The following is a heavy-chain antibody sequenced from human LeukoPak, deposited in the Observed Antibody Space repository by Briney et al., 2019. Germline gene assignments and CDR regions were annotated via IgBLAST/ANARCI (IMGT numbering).Heavy chain of an antibody. V-gene: IGHV3-9*03. CDR1: GFTFDDYA. D-gene: IGHD5-12*01. J-gene: IGHJ4*02. CDR2: ISWNSGSI. Sequence: PGRSLRLSCAASGFTFDDYAMHWVRQAPGKGLEWVSGISWNSGSIGYADSVKGRFTISRDNAKNSLYLQMNSLRAEDMALYCCAKDRSDIVATLFDYWGQGTLVTVSS. CDR3: AKDRSDIVATLFDY.